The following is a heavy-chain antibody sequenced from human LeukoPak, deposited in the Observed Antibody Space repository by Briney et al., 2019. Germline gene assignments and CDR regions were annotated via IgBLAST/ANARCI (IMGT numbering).Heavy chain of an antibody. D-gene: IGHD2-2*03. V-gene: IGHV4-39*07. J-gene: IGHJ5*02. CDR3: ARLLRVGYCSTTTCNWFDP. CDR2: IYYSGST. Sequence: QPSETLSLTCTVSGGSITSSSYYWGWIRQPPGKGLEWIGSIYYSGSTYYSPSLKSRVTISVDTSKNQFSLKLSSVTAADTAVYYCARLLRVGYCSTTTCNWFDPWGQGTLVTVSS. CDR1: GGSITSSSYY.